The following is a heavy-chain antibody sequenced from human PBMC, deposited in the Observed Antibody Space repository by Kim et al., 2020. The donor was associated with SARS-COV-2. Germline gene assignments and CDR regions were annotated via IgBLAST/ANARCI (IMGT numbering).Heavy chain of an antibody. D-gene: IGHD3-22*01. CDR3: TTNYYDSSGYLDY. J-gene: IGHJ4*02. V-gene: IGHV3-49*02. Sequence: EYAASVKGRCTISRDDSKSIAYLQMNSLKTEDTAVYYCTTNYYDSSGYLDYWGQGTLVTVSS.